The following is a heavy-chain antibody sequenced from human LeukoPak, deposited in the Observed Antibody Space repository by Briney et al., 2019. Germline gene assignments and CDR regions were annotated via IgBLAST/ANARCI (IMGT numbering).Heavy chain of an antibody. V-gene: IGHV3-30*02. CDR3: AKFGEGGYGGVDY. Sequence: SGGSLRLSCAASGFTFSSHGMHWVRQAPGKGLEWVAFIRYDGSNKYYADSVKGRFTISRDNSKNTLYLQMNSLRAEDTAVYYCAKFGEGGYGGVDYWGQGTLVTVSS. D-gene: IGHD5-12*01. CDR2: IRYDGSNK. CDR1: GFTFSSHG. J-gene: IGHJ4*02.